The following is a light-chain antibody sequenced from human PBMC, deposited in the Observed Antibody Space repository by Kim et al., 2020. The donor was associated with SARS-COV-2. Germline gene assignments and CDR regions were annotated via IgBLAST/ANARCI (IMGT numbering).Light chain of an antibody. CDR3: QQYNNWPPLT. Sequence: FPGERATPSCRASQGVSTNLAWYQHKPGQAPRLLIYGASTRATGIPARFSGSGSGTEFTLTISSLQSEDFAVYYCQQYNNWPPLTFGGGTKVDIK. J-gene: IGKJ4*01. CDR1: QGVSTN. V-gene: IGKV3-15*01. CDR2: GAS.